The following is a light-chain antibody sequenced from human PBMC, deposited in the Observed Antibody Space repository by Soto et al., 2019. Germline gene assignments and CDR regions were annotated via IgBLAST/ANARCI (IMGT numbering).Light chain of an antibody. CDR1: QDISNY. V-gene: IGKV1-33*01. CDR2: DAS. J-gene: IGKJ5*01. Sequence: IQMTQSPSSLSASVGDRVTITCQASQDISNYLNWYQQKPGKAPKLLIYDASNLETGVPSRFSGSGSGTDFTFTISSLQPEDIATYYCQQYDNLPITFGQGTRLDI. CDR3: QQYDNLPIT.